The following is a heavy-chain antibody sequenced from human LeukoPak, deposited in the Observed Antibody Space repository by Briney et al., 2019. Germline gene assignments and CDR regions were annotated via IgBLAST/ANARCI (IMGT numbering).Heavy chain of an antibody. J-gene: IGHJ3*02. Sequence: PGGSLRLSCAASGFIFSSYSMNWVRQAPGKGLEWVSSISSSSSYIYYADSVKGRLTISRDNAKNSLYLQMNSLRAEDTAVYYCAREGYSSGWYEVWAFHIWGQGTMVTVSS. CDR1: GFIFSSYS. V-gene: IGHV3-21*01. D-gene: IGHD6-19*01. CDR2: ISSSSSYI. CDR3: AREGYSSGWYEVWAFHI.